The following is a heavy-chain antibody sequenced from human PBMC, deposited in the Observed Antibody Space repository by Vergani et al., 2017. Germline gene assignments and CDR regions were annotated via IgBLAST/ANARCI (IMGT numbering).Heavy chain of an antibody. D-gene: IGHD2-15*01. CDR3: ARARRSGGSPTVYFDY. CDR2: IYYSGST. J-gene: IGHJ4*02. CDR1: GGSISSGGYY. V-gene: IGHV4-31*03. Sequence: QVQLQESGPGLVKPSQTLSLTCTVSGGSISSGGYYWSWIRQHPGKGLEWIGYIYYSGSTYYNPSLKSRVTISVDTSKNQFSLKLSSVTAADTAVYYCARARRSGGSPTVYFDYWGQGTLVTVSS.